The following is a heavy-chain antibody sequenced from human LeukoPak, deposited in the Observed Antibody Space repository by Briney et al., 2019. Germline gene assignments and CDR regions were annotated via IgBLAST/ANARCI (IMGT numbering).Heavy chain of an antibody. V-gene: IGHV4-39*01. CDR3: ARRIVGVIDAFDY. J-gene: IGHJ4*02. D-gene: IGHD1-26*01. CDR1: GGSISSSISY. Sequence: PSETLSLTCTVSGGSISSSISYWGWIRQPPGKGLEWIATIYYSGSTYYSPSLKSRVTISVDTSKNQFSLKVTSMTAADTAVYYCARRIVGVIDAFDYRGQGALVTVSS. CDR2: IYYSGST.